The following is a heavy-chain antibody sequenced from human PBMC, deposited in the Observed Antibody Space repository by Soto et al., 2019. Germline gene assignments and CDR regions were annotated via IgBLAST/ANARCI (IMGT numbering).Heavy chain of an antibody. CDR2: IYYSGST. Sequence: SGTLSLTCSVSGISVNTNGYYWGWVRQPPGKGLDWIGNIYYSGSTFYNPSLRGRVTISVDTSKNQFSLKVNSVTAADTAVYYCARGRGEFDAWGQGTPVTVSS. CDR3: ARGRGEFDA. D-gene: IGHD2-21*01. J-gene: IGHJ5*02. CDR1: GISVNTNGYY. V-gene: IGHV4-39*01.